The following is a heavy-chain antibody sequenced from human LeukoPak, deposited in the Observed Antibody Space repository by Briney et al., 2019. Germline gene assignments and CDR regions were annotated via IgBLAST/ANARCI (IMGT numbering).Heavy chain of an antibody. J-gene: IGHJ6*02. D-gene: IGHD2-2*01. V-gene: IGHV3-30*18. CDR1: GFTFSSYG. CDR2: ISYDGSDK. Sequence: PGGSLRLSCAASGFTFSSYGMHWVRQAPGKGLEWVAVISYDGSDKFHADSVKGRFSISRDNSKNTLYLQMNSLRAEDTAVYYCAKDLEDFVCRSTSCYLGGGPYYYYYYGMDVWGQGTTVTVSS. CDR3: AKDLEDFVCRSTSCYLGGGPYYYYYYGMDV.